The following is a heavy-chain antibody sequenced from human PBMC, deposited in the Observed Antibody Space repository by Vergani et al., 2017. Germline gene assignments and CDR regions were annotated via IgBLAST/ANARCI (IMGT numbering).Heavy chain of an antibody. CDR2: ISYDGSNM. D-gene: IGHD3-3*01. CDR1: GFTFSSYG. Sequence: QVQLVESGGGVVQPGRSLRLSCAASGFTFSSYGMHWVRQAPGKGLEWVTVISYDGSNMYYVDSVKGRFTISRDNPKNTLYLQMNSLRPEDTAMYYCAKEQSGFWSGCDSWGQGTLVTVSS. V-gene: IGHV3-30*18. CDR3: AKEQSGFWSGCDS. J-gene: IGHJ5*01.